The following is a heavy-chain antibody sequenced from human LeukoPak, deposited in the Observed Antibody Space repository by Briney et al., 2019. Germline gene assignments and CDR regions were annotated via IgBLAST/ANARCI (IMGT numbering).Heavy chain of an antibody. Sequence: GESLKISCKGSGYSFTSYWIGWVRQMPGKGLECMGIIYPGDSDTRYSPSFQGQVTISADKSISTAYLQWSSLKASDTAMYYCARGADCGGDCYSDFDYWGQGTLVTVSS. V-gene: IGHV5-51*01. CDR2: IYPGDSDT. J-gene: IGHJ4*02. D-gene: IGHD2-21*02. CDR3: ARGADCGGDCYSDFDY. CDR1: GYSFTSYW.